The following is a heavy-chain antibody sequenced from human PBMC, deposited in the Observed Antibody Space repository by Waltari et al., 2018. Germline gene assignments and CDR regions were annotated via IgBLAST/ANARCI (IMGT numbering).Heavy chain of an antibody. Sequence: EVQLLESGGGLVQPGGSLRLACAASGLPFSSYALSWVRQAPGKGLEWVSAISGSGGSTYYADSVKGRFTISRDNSKNTLYLQMNSLRAEDTAVYYCANPGIAVADYWGQGTLVTVSS. D-gene: IGHD6-19*01. J-gene: IGHJ4*02. CDR3: ANPGIAVADY. CDR2: ISGSGGST. CDR1: GLPFSSYA. V-gene: IGHV3-23*01.